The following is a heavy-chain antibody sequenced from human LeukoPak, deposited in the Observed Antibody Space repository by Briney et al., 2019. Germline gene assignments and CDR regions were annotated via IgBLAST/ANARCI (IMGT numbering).Heavy chain of an antibody. V-gene: IGHV3-48*02. CDR1: GFTFSSYS. CDR2: ISSSSSTI. Sequence: GGSLRLSCAASGFTFSSYSMNWVRQAPGKGLEWVSYISSSSSTIYYADSVKGRFTISGDNAKNSLYLQMNSLRDEDTAVYYCARVGEDIVVVPAAMSDYYGMDVWGQGTTVTVSS. D-gene: IGHD2-2*01. J-gene: IGHJ6*02. CDR3: ARVGEDIVVVPAAMSDYYGMDV.